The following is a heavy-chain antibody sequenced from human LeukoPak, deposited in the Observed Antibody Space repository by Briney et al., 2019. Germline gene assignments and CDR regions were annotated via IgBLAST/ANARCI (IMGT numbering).Heavy chain of an antibody. CDR1: GGSISSYY. Sequence: PSETLSLTCTVSGGSISSYYWSWIRQPPGKGLEWIGYIYYSGSTNYNPSLKSRVTISVDTSKNQFSLKLSSVTAADTAVYYCASLPLVVPFMDVWGKGTTVTVSS. CDR2: IYYSGST. J-gene: IGHJ6*03. D-gene: IGHD2-15*01. CDR3: ASLPLVVPFMDV. V-gene: IGHV4-59*01.